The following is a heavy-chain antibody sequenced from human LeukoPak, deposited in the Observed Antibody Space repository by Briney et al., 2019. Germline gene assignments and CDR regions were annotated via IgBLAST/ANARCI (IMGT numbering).Heavy chain of an antibody. CDR1: GFTFSDCY. Sequence: GGSLRLSCEASGFTFSDCYMSWIRQAPGKGLEWVSYISSSGSTIYYADSVKGRFNISRDNAKNSLYLQMNSLRADDTAVYYCARGINYYGAGSPSHYFDYWGQGTLVTVSS. V-gene: IGHV3-11*04. J-gene: IGHJ4*02. CDR3: ARGINYYGAGSPSHYFDY. D-gene: IGHD3-10*01. CDR2: ISSSGSTI.